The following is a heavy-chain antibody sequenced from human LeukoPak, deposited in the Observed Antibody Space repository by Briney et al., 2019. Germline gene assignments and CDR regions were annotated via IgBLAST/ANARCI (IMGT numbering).Heavy chain of an antibody. CDR2: INHSGST. Sequence: SETLSLTCAVYGGSFSGYYWGWIRQPPGKGLEWIGEINHSGSTNYNPSLKSRVTISVDTSKNQFSLKLSSVTAADTAVYYCARGPLVGASLDYWGQGTLVTVSS. D-gene: IGHD1-26*01. V-gene: IGHV4-34*01. CDR1: GGSFSGYY. CDR3: ARGPLVGASLDY. J-gene: IGHJ4*02.